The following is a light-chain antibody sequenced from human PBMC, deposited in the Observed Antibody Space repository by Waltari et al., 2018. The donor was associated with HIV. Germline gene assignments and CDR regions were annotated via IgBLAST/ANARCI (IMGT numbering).Light chain of an antibody. J-gene: IGKJ1*01. V-gene: IGKV3-20*01. Sequence: EIALTQSPGTLSLSPGERATLSCRASQTISSTYLAWYQQKPGQAPSLLIYGASSRATGMPDRFSGSGSGTDFTLTISSLEPEDCAVYYCQQYIGSPRTFGQGTKVELK. CDR1: QTISSTY. CDR2: GAS. CDR3: QQYIGSPRT.